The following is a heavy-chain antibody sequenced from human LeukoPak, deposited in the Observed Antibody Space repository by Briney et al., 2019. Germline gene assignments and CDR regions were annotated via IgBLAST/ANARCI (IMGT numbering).Heavy chain of an antibody. J-gene: IGHJ4*02. CDR3: ARTHDYGDYEGDY. V-gene: IGHV3-21*01. CDR2: ISSSSSYI. CDR1: VFTFSSYS. D-gene: IGHD4-17*01. Sequence: GGPLRLSCAASVFTFSSYSMNWVRQAPGKGLEWVSSISSSSSYIYYADSVKGRFTISRDNAKNSLYLQMNSLRAEDTAVYYCARTHDYGDYEGDYWGQGTLVTVSS.